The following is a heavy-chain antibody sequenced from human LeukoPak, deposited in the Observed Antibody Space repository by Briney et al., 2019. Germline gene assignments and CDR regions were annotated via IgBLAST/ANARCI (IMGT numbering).Heavy chain of an antibody. CDR3: ARVGHCSSTSCYQARRFDP. V-gene: IGHV4-34*01. Sequence: SETLSLTCAVYGGSFSSYYWSWIRQPPGKGLERIGEINHSGSTNYNPSLKSRVTISVDTSKNQFSLKLSSVTAADTAVYYCARVGHCSSTSCYQARRFDPWGQGTLVTVSS. CDR2: INHSGST. D-gene: IGHD2-2*01. J-gene: IGHJ5*02. CDR1: GGSFSSYY.